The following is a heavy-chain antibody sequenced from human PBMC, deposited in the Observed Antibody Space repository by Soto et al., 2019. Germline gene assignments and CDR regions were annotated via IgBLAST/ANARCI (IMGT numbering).Heavy chain of an antibody. CDR1: GFTFSSYA. CDR2: ISGSGGST. CDR3: AKDLSPDSTYDYYYGMDV. D-gene: IGHD3-22*01. Sequence: GGSLRLSCAASGFTFSSYAMSWVRQAPGKGLEWVSAISGSGGSTYYADSVKGRFTISRDNSKNTLYLQMNSLRAEDTAVYYCAKDLSPDSTYDYYYGMDVWGQGTTVTVSS. V-gene: IGHV3-23*01. J-gene: IGHJ6*02.